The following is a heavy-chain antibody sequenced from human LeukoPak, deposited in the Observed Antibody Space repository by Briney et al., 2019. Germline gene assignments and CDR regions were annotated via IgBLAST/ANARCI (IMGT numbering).Heavy chain of an antibody. CDR1: GFTVSSSY. J-gene: IGHJ5*02. CDR3: ARAPYYYDSSGRPSPFDP. D-gene: IGHD3-22*01. CDR2: ISSSGSTI. V-gene: IGHV3-11*01. Sequence: GGSLRLSCAASGFTVSSSYMSWVRQAPGKGLEWVSYISSSGSTIYYADSVKGRFTISGDNAKNSLYLQMNSLRAEDTAVYYCARAPYYYDSSGRPSPFDPWGQGTLVTVSS.